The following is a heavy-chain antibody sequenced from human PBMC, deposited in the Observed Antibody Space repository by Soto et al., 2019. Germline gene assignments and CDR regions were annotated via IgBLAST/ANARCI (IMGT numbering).Heavy chain of an antibody. CDR1: GGSVSSGSCY. J-gene: IGHJ4*02. V-gene: IGHV4-61*01. CDR2: IYYSGST. CDR3: ATLWFGALLEQSFDY. D-gene: IGHD3-10*01. Sequence: SETLSLTCTVSGGSVSSGSCYWSWIRQPPGKGLEWIGYIYYSGSTNYNPSLKSRVTISVDTSKNQFSLKLSSVTAADTAVYYCATLWFGALLEQSFDYWGQGTLVTVSS.